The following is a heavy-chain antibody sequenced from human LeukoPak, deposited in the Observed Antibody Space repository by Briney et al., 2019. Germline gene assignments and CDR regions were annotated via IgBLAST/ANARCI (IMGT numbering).Heavy chain of an antibody. D-gene: IGHD3-3*01. V-gene: IGHV4-39*07. Sequence: SETLSLTCTVSGGSISSSCYYWGWIRQPPGKGRDWIMSIYYSGSTYYNPSLERRCTISVDTSKNQLSLKLSSVTAADTAVYYCARVTILEWLSYFDYWGQGTLVTVSS. J-gene: IGHJ4*02. CDR2: IYYSGST. CDR3: ARVTILEWLSYFDY. CDR1: GGSISSSCYY.